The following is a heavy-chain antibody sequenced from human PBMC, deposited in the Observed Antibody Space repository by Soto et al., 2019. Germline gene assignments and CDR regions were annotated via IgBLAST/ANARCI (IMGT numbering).Heavy chain of an antibody. V-gene: IGHV4-39*01. CDR3: ARQKLYGSGRKAFDI. D-gene: IGHD3-10*01. CDR1: GGSISSSSYY. Sequence: TSETLSLTCTVSGGSISSSSYYWGWIRQPPGKGLEWIGSIYYSGSTYYNPSLKSRVTISVDTSKNQFSLKLSSVTAADTAVYYCARQKLYGSGRKAFDIWGQGTMVTVSS. CDR2: IYYSGST. J-gene: IGHJ3*02.